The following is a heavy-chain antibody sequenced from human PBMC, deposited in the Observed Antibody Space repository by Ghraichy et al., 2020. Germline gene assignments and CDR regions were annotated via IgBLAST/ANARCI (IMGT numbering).Heavy chain of an antibody. CDR1: GGSFSGYY. D-gene: IGHD1-26*01. Sequence: SETLSLTCAVYGGSFSGYYWSWIRQPPGKGLEWIGEINHSGSTKYNPSLKSRVTISVDTSKNQFSLKLSSVTAADTAVYYCARWAYTGIVGATFYYYYGMDVWGQGTTVTGSS. V-gene: IGHV4-34*01. J-gene: IGHJ6*02. CDR2: INHSGST. CDR3: ARWAYTGIVGATFYYYYGMDV.